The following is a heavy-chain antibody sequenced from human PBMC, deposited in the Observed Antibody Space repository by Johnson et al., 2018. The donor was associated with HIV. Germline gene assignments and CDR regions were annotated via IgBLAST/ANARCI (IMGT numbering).Heavy chain of an antibody. CDR1: GFTFSSYG. D-gene: IGHD6-6*01. V-gene: IGHV3-30*03. Sequence: QVQLVESGGGVVQPGRSLRLSCAASGFTFSSYGMHWVRQAPGKGLEWVAVISYDGSNKYYADSVKGRFTISRYNSKNTLYLQMNSLRAGDTAVYYCAREGMYSSYQGSFDIWGQGTMVTVSS. CDR3: AREGMYSSYQGSFDI. CDR2: ISYDGSNK. J-gene: IGHJ3*02.